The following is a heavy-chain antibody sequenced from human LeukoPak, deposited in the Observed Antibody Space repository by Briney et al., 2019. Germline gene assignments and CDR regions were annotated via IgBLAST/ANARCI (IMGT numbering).Heavy chain of an antibody. J-gene: IGHJ4*02. CDR1: GYTFTGYY. D-gene: IGHD6-13*01. CDR2: INPSGGLT. CDR3: AREGPGTGKYLDY. V-gene: IGHV1-46*01. Sequence: GASVKVSCKASGYTFTGYYMHWVRQAPGQGLEWMGIINPSGGLTFYAQRFEGRVTVTRDTSTSTVHMELSSLRSEDTAVYYCAREGPGTGKYLDYWGQGTLVTVSS.